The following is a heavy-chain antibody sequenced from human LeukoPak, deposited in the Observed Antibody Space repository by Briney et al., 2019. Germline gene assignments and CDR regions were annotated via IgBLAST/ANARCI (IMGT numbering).Heavy chain of an antibody. CDR1: GFTFADYD. CDR3: VKGYQATLRDYYGMDV. CDR2: INWNSGSI. Sequence: GRSLRLSCAASGFTFADYDMHWVRQAPGKGLEWVSGINWNSGSIGYADCVKGRFTISRDNAKNSLYLQMNSLRAEDSALYCCVKGYQATLRDYYGMDVWGQGTTVTVSS. J-gene: IGHJ6*01. V-gene: IGHV3-9*01. D-gene: IGHD5-12*01.